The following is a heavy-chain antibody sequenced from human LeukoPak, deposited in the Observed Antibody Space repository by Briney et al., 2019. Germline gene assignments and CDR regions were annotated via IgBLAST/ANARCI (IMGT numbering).Heavy chain of an antibody. D-gene: IGHD6-13*01. CDR2: IDWDDDK. CDR3: AREIAAAAKGWFDP. J-gene: IGHJ5*02. CDR1: GFSLSTSGMR. Sequence: SGPALVKPTQTLTLTCTFSGFSLSTSGMRVSLIRQPPGKALEWLARIDWDDDKFYSTSLKTRLTISKDTSKNQVVLTMTNMDPVDTATYYCAREIAAAAKGWFDPWGQGTLVTVSS. V-gene: IGHV2-70*04.